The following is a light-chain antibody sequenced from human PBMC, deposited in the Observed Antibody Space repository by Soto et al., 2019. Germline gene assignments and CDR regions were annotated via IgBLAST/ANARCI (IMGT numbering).Light chain of an antibody. CDR2: DVS. CDR1: SSDVGAYDL. CDR3: SSYTNPNTRV. V-gene: IGLV2-14*03. Sequence: QSVLTQPASVSGSPGESITISCTGTSSDVGAYDLVSWYQQHPGKAPKLMIYDVSNRPSGVSNLFSGSKSGNTASLTISGLQAEDESDYYCSSYTNPNTRVFGGGTKVTVL. J-gene: IGLJ3*02.